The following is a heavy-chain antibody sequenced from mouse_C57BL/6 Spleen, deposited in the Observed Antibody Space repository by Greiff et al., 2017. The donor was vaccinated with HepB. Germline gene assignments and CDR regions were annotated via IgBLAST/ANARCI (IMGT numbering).Heavy chain of an antibody. Sequence: EVQLQQSGPGLVKPSQSLSLTCSVTGYSITSGYYWNWIRQFPGNKLEWMGYISYDGSNNYNPSLKNRISITRDTSKNQFFLKLNSVTTEDTATYYCAQGYYVRLDYWGQGTTLTVSS. D-gene: IGHD2-3*01. V-gene: IGHV3-6*01. CDR2: ISYDGSN. CDR1: GYSITSGYY. CDR3: AQGYYVRLDY. J-gene: IGHJ2*01.